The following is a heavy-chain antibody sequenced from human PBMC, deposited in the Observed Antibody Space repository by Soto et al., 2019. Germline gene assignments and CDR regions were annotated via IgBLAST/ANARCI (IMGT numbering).Heavy chain of an antibody. Sequence: GASVKVSCKASGYTFTGYYMHWVRQAPGQGLEWMGWINPNSGGTNYAQKFQGWVTMTRDTSISTAYMELSRLRSDDTAVYYCARGTTGRYYDSSGYPGEDYYYGMDVWGQATTVTVSS. D-gene: IGHD3-22*01. V-gene: IGHV1-2*04. CDR1: GYTFTGYY. CDR3: ARGTTGRYYDSSGYPGEDYYYGMDV. J-gene: IGHJ6*02. CDR2: INPNSGGT.